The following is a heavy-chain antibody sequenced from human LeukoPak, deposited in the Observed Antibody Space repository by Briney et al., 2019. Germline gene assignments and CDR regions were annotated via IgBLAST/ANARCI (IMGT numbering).Heavy chain of an antibody. CDR3: ARDRWFGELYPRFYYYGMDV. J-gene: IGHJ6*04. CDR2: ISSSGSTI. Sequence: GGSLRLSCAASGFTFSSYEMNWVRQAPGKGLEWVSYISSSGSTIYYADSVKGRFTISRDDAKNSLYLQMNSLRAEDTAVYYCARDRWFGELYPRFYYYGMDVWGKGTTVTVSS. D-gene: IGHD3-10*01. V-gene: IGHV3-48*03. CDR1: GFTFSSYE.